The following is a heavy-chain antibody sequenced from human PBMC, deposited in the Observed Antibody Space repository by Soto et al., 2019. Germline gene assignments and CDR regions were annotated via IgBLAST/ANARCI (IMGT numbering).Heavy chain of an antibody. Sequence: SGPTLVNPTQTLTLTCTFSGFSLSTSGVGVGWIRQPPGKALEWLALIYWDDDKRYSPSLRSRLTVTKDTSKNQVVLTMTNMDPVDTATYYCARDSSGWYGFDYWGQGTLVTVSS. V-gene: IGHV2-5*02. CDR1: GFSLSTSGVG. CDR2: IYWDDDK. D-gene: IGHD6-19*01. J-gene: IGHJ4*02. CDR3: ARDSSGWYGFDY.